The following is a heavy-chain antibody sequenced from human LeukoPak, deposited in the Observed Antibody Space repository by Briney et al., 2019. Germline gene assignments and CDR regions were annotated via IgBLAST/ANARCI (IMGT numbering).Heavy chain of an antibody. J-gene: IGHJ4*02. V-gene: IGHV4-59*13. CDR2: IFHTGST. D-gene: IGHD5-24*01. Sequence: SETLSLTCTVSGGSFSTYYWSWIRQPPGKGLEWIGYIFHTGSTNYNPSLKSRVTISLDTSKDQSSLKLTSMTTADTAVYFRARRSRDGYNHFDYWGQGTLVTVSS. CDR3: ARRSRDGYNHFDY. CDR1: GGSFSTYY.